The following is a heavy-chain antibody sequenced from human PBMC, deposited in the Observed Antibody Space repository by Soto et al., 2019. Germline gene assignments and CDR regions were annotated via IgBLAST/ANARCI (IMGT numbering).Heavy chain of an antibody. CDR2: ISGRGGST. J-gene: IGHJ2*01. Sequence: EEQLLESGGGVVQRGGSLRLSCVASGFIFSNYAMTWVRQAPGKGLEWVSRISGRGGSTYYADSVKGRLTMSRDNSKNTLYLQMNSLSAEDTAIYYCARRAGGAVVWYYDLWGRGTLVTV. D-gene: IGHD2-21*01. CDR1: GFIFSNYA. V-gene: IGHV3-23*01. CDR3: ARRAGGAVVWYYDL.